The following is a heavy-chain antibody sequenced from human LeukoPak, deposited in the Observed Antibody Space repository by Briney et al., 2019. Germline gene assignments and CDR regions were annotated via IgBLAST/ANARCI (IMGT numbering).Heavy chain of an antibody. J-gene: IGHJ4*02. D-gene: IGHD5-12*01. Sequence: GVSLRLSCAASGFTVSSNYMSWVRQAPGKGLEWVSAISGSGGSTYYADSVKGRFTISRDNSKNTLYLQMNSLRAEDTAVYYCAKPASVATIGRFFYDYWGQGTLVTVSS. CDR1: GFTVSSNY. CDR3: AKPASVATIGRFFYDY. V-gene: IGHV3-23*01. CDR2: ISGSGGST.